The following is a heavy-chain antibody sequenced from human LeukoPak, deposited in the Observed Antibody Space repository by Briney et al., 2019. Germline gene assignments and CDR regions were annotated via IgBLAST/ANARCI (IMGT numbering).Heavy chain of an antibody. V-gene: IGHV4-34*01. J-gene: IGHJ5*02. CDR2: INHSGST. CDR3: ASSSSGYDFGGWFDP. Sequence: PSETLSLTCAVYGGSFSGYYWSWIRQPPGKGLDWIGEINHSGSTNYNPSLKSRVTISVDTSKNQFSLKLSSVTAADTAVYYCASSSSGYDFGGWFDPWGQGTLVTVSS. D-gene: IGHD5-12*01. CDR1: GGSFSGYY.